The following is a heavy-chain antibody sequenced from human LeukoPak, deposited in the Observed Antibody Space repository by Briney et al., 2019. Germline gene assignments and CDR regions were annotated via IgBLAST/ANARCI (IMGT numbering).Heavy chain of an antibody. J-gene: IGHJ6*03. CDR3: SRLPHYYYYYMDV. Sequence: ASVKVSCKASGYTFISYGISWVRQAPGQGLEWMGWISAYNGNTNYAQKLQGRVTMTTDTSTSTAYMELKSLSSDDTAVDDCSRLPHYYYYYMDVWGKGTTVTVSS. CDR2: ISAYNGNT. CDR1: GYTFISYG. V-gene: IGHV1-18*01.